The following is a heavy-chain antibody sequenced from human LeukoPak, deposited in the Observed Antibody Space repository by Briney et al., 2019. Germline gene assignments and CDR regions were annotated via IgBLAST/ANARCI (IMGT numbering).Heavy chain of an antibody. V-gene: IGHV4-59*01. CDR3: ARDRRLGY. CDR2: IYYSGST. Sequence: KPSETLSLTCTVSGGSISSYYWSWIRHPPGKGLEWIGYIYYSGSTNYNPSLKSRVTISVDTSKNQFSLKLSSVTAADTAVYNCARDRRLGYWGQGTLVTVSS. J-gene: IGHJ4*02. CDR1: GGSISSYY.